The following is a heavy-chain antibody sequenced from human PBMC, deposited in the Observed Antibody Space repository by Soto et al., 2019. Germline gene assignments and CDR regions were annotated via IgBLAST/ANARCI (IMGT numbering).Heavy chain of an antibody. CDR3: ARGSPYFVYGMDV. CDR2: INHSGST. J-gene: IGHJ6*02. D-gene: IGHD3-10*01. Sequence: QVQLQQWGAGLLKPSETLSLTCAVYGGSFSGYYWSWIRQPPGKGLEWIGEINHSGSTNYNPSFKSRVTISVDTSKNQFSLKLSSVTAADTAVYYCARGSPYFVYGMDVWGQGTTVTVSS. V-gene: IGHV4-34*01. CDR1: GGSFSGYY.